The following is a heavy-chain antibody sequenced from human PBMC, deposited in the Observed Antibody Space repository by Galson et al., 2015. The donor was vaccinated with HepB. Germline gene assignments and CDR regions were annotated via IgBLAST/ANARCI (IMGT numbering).Heavy chain of an antibody. V-gene: IGHV3-48*03. Sequence: SLRLSCAASGFTFSSYEMNWVRQAPGKGLEWVSYISSSGGSTYYADSVKGRFTISRDNAKNSLYLQMNSLRAEDTAVYYCARVGYSSTWSFAFDIWGQGTMVTVSS. D-gene: IGHD6-13*01. J-gene: IGHJ3*02. CDR1: GFTFSSYE. CDR2: ISSSGGST. CDR3: ARVGYSSTWSFAFDI.